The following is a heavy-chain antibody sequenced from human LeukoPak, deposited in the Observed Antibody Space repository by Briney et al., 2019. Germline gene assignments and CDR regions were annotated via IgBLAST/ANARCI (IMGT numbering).Heavy chain of an antibody. J-gene: IGHJ4*02. CDR1: GFTVSSNY. CDR2: IYSGGST. CDR3: ARTFRFPHYFDY. Sequence: PGGSLRLSCAASGFTVSSNYMSWVRQAPGKGLERVSVIYSGGSTYYADSVKGRFTISRDNSKSTLYLQMNSLRAEDTAVYYCARTFRFPHYFDYWGQGTLVTVSS. D-gene: IGHD2-21*01. V-gene: IGHV3-66*02.